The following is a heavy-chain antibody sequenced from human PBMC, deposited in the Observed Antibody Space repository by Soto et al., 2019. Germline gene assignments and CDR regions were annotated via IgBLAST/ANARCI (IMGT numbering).Heavy chain of an antibody. CDR3: ARDEGYYDSNGMDV. V-gene: IGHV1-18*01. D-gene: IGHD3-22*01. CDR1: GYTFTSYG. CDR2: ISAYNGNT. Sequence: PSVTVSCKASGYTFTSYGISWVRQAPGQGLEWMGWISAYNGNTNYAQKLQGRVTMTTDTSTSTAYMGLRSLRSDDTAVYYCARDEGYYDSNGMDVWGQGTTVTVSS. J-gene: IGHJ6*02.